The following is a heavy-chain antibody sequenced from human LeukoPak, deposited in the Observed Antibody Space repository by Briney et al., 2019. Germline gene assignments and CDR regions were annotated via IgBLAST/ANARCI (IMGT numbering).Heavy chain of an antibody. CDR2: MDPNSGNT. CDR3: ARGYRKGVYYFDY. Sequence: ASVKVSCKASGYTFTSYDINWVRQATGQGLEWTGWMDPNSGNTGYAQKFQGRVTMTRNTSISTAYMELSSLRSEDTAVYYCARGYRKGVYYFDYWGQGTLVTVSS. CDR1: GYTFTSYD. V-gene: IGHV1-8*01. J-gene: IGHJ4*02. D-gene: IGHD6-13*01.